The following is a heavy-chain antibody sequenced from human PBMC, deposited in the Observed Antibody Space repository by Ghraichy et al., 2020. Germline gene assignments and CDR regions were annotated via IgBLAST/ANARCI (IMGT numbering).Heavy chain of an antibody. CDR3: AKVVAGAMTTVTTVDWYFDL. Sequence: ESLNISCAASGFTFSSSAMSWVRQAPGKGLEWVSGISGSGGSTYYADSVKGRFTISRANSKNTLYLQMNSLRAEDTAVYYCAKVVAGAMTTVTTVDWYFDLWGRGTLVIVSS. V-gene: IGHV3-23*01. D-gene: IGHD4-17*01. J-gene: IGHJ2*01. CDR1: GFTFSSSA. CDR2: ISGSGGST.